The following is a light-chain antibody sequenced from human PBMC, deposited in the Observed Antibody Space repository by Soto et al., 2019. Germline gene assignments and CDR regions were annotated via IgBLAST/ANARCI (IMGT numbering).Light chain of an antibody. CDR3: LSYAGSYIYV. V-gene: IGLV2-11*01. CDR1: NSDVGGYNS. Sequence: QSALTQPRSVSGSPGQSVTISCTGTNSDVGGYNSASWYQQHPGKAPQLIIYDVSKRPSGVPDRFSASKSGNTASLTISGLQAEDEADYYCLSYAGSYIYVFGTGTKLTVL. J-gene: IGLJ1*01. CDR2: DVS.